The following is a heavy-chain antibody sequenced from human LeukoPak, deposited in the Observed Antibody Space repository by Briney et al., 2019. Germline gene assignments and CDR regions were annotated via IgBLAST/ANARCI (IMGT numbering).Heavy chain of an antibody. J-gene: IGHJ4*02. Sequence: ASVKVSCKASGYTFTGYYMHWVRQAPGQGLEWMGWINPNSGGTNHAQKFQGRVTMTRDTSISTAYMELSRLRSDDTAVYYCARANPPGIAAAGTGFRYSSGWYPDDYFDYWGQGTLVTVSS. D-gene: IGHD6-13*01. V-gene: IGHV1-2*02. CDR3: ARANPPGIAAAGTGFRYSSGWYPDDYFDY. CDR1: GYTFTGYY. CDR2: INPNSGGT.